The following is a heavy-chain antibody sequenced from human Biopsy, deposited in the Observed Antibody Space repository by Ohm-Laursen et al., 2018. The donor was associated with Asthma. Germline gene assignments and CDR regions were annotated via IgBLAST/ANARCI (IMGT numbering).Heavy chain of an antibody. J-gene: IGHJ6*02. CDR1: GFTFSKYG. V-gene: IGHV3-33*01. CDR3: ARGIYDMDV. Sequence: SLRLSCAASGFTFSKYGMHWVRQAPGKGLEWVALIWNDGNKNYYADSEKGRFTISRDNSKNMLYLQMNSLRAEDTAVYFCARGIYDMDVRGQGTTVTVSS. CDR2: IWNDGNKN.